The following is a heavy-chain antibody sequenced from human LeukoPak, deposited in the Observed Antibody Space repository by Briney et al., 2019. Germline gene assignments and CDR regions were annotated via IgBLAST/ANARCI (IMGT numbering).Heavy chain of an antibody. CDR2: IWYDGSNK. V-gene: IGHV3-33*01. J-gene: IGHJ4*02. CDR3: ARGPYTVTTYY. D-gene: IGHD4-11*01. Sequence: GRSLRLSCAASGFTFSSYGMHWVRQAPGKGLEWVAVIWYDGSNKYYADSVKGRFTISRDNSKNTLYLQMNSLRAEDTAVYYCARGPYTVTTYYWGQGTLVTVSS. CDR1: GFTFSSYG.